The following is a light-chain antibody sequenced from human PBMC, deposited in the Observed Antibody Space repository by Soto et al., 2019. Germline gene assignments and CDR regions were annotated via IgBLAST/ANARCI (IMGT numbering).Light chain of an antibody. CDR3: SSYGSTSTSYV. CDR1: SSDVGGYNY. Sequence: QSALTQPASVSGSPGQSITISCTGTSSDVGGYNYVSWYQQHPGKAPKLMIYEVSNRPSGVSNRFSGSKSANTASLTISGLQAEDEAEYFCSSYGSTSTSYVFGAGTKLTVL. V-gene: IGLV2-14*01. CDR2: EVS. J-gene: IGLJ1*01.